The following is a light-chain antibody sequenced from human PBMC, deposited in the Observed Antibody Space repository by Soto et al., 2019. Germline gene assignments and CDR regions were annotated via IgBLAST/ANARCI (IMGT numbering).Light chain of an antibody. Sequence: DIQMTQSPSTLSGSVGDRVTITCRASQTISSWLAWYQQKPGKAPKLRIYKASTLKSGVPSRFSGSGSGTEFTLTISSLQPDDFATYYCQQYNSYSPETFGQGTKADIK. CDR2: KAS. CDR3: QQYNSYSPET. V-gene: IGKV1-5*03. CDR1: QTISSW. J-gene: IGKJ1*01.